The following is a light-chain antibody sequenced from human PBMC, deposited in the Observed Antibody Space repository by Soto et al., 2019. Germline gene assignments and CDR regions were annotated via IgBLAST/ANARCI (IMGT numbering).Light chain of an antibody. V-gene: IGKV1-8*01. J-gene: IGKJ4*01. CDR1: QDIRSY. CDR3: QQYYSYFVA. CDR2: AAS. Sequence: AIRMTQSPSSLSASTGDRVTITCRASQDIRSYLAWYQQKPRKAPKLLMYAASTLQSGVPSRFNGSGSGTDFTLTISGLQSEDLATYYCQQYYSYFVAFGGGTKVEIK.